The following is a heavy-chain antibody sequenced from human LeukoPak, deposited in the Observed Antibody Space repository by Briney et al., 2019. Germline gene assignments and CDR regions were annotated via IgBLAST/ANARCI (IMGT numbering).Heavy chain of an antibody. Sequence: SETLSLTCTVSGGSISSYYWSWIRQPPGKGLEWIGYIYYSGSTNYNPSLKSRVTISVDTSKNQFSLKLSSVTAADTAVYYCARGRYYSNYWGQGTLVTVSS. V-gene: IGHV4-59*01. D-gene: IGHD3-10*01. J-gene: IGHJ4*02. CDR2: IYYSGST. CDR1: GGSISSYY. CDR3: ARGRYYSNY.